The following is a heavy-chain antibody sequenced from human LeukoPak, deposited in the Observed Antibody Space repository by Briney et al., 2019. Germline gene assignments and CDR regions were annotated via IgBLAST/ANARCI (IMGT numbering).Heavy chain of an antibody. CDR3: AKDASAYSGSYFDY. CDR2: IWYDGSNK. V-gene: IGHV3-33*06. Sequence: GWSLRLSCAASGFTFSSNAMHWVRQAPGKGLEWVAVIWYDGSNKDYADSVKGRFTISRDNSKNTMYLQMNSLRAEDTAVYYCAKDASAYSGSYFDYWGHGILVTVSS. CDR1: GFTFSSNA. D-gene: IGHD1-26*01. J-gene: IGHJ4*01.